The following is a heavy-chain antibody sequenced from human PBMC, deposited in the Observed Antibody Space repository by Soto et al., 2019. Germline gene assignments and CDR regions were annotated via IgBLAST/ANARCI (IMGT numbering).Heavy chain of an antibody. J-gene: IGHJ5*02. CDR2: INWNSGIT. D-gene: IGHD3-22*01. V-gene: IGHV3-9*01. CDR1: GFTFEDHA. Sequence: SGGSLRLSCAAIGFTFEDHAMHWIRQVPGKGLEWVAGINWNSGITGYADSVKGRFTISRDNANNSLHLEMNSLKSEDTALYYCAKGRGALTVVSNWFDPWGQGTLVTVSS. CDR3: AKGRGALTVVSNWFDP.